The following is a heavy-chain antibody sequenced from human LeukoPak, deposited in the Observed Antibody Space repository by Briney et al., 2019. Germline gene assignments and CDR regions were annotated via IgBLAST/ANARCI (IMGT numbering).Heavy chain of an antibody. CDR2: IYPAASDT. V-gene: IGHV5-51*01. CDR1: GYRFTNYW. Sequence: GESLKISCEGSGYRFTNYWIAWVRQKPGKGLEWMGIIYPAASDTRYSPSFRGQVTISADKSISTAYLQWSRLQASDTAMYYCARSSSVAGTVHFDYWGQGILSPSPQ. CDR3: ARSSSVAGTVHFDY. J-gene: IGHJ4*02. D-gene: IGHD6-19*01.